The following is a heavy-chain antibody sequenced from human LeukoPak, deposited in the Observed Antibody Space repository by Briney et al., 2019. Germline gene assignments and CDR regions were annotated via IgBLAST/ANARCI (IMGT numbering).Heavy chain of an antibody. J-gene: IGHJ6*04. CDR2: ISSSGSTI. CDR3: AELGITMIGGV. V-gene: IGHV3-11*04. CDR1: GFTVSSNY. D-gene: IGHD3-10*02. Sequence: GGSLRLSCAASGFTVSSNYMGWVRQAPGKGLEWVSYISSSGSTIYYADAVKGRFTISRDNAKNSLYLQMNSLRAEDTAVYYCAELGITMIGGVWGKGTTVTISP.